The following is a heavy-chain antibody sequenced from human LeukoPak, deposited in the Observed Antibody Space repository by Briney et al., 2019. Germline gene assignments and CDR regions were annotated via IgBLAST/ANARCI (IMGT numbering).Heavy chain of an antibody. CDR2: IGSDNKP. J-gene: IGHJ6*02. V-gene: IGHV3-23*01. CDR3: ARDLHYYVVMDV. CDR1: GSTFSAYA. D-gene: IGHD3-10*02. Sequence: GGSLRLSCEASGSTFSAYAMTWVRQAPGKGLEWVSSIGSDNKPHYSESVKGRFAISRDNSKNTLFLQLHNLRVEDTALYYCARDLHYYVVMDVWGQGTTVTVSS.